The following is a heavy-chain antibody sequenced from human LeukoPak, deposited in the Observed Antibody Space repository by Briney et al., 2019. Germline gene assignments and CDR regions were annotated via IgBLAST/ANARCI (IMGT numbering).Heavy chain of an antibody. D-gene: IGHD4-17*01. CDR2: ISAYNGNT. CDR3: ARDRHGDLYWYFDL. CDR1: GYTFTSYG. J-gene: IGHJ2*01. V-gene: IGHV1-18*01. Sequence: ASVKVSCKASGYTFTSYGISWVRQAPGQGLEWMGWISAYNGNTNYAQKLQGSVTMTTDTSTSTAYMELRSLRSDDTAVYYCARDRHGDLYWYFDLWGRGTLVTVSS.